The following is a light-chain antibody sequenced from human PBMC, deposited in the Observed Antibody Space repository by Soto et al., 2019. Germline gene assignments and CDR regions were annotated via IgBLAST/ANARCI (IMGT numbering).Light chain of an antibody. CDR3: QQFYTPPLT. Sequence: DIVMTQSPDSLAVSLGERATINCKSSQSVLYSSNNKNYLAWYQQKPGQPPKLLIYWASSRESGVPDRFSGSGSATDFTLTISSLQAEDVATYYCQQFYTPPLTFGGGTKVDNK. V-gene: IGKV4-1*01. J-gene: IGKJ4*01. CDR2: WAS. CDR1: QSVLYSSNNKNY.